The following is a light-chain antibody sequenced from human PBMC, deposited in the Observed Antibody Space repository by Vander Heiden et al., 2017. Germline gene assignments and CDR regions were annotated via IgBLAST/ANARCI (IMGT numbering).Light chain of an antibody. CDR3: QQSYTTPYT. Sequence: DIQMTQSPSSLSASVRDRVTITCRASQSISTYLNWYQQKPGKAPNLLIYAASSLQSGVPSRFSGSGSGTYFTLTISSLQPEDFATYYCQQSYTTPYTFGQGTKLEIK. V-gene: IGKV1-39*01. CDR2: AAS. J-gene: IGKJ2*01. CDR1: QSISTY.